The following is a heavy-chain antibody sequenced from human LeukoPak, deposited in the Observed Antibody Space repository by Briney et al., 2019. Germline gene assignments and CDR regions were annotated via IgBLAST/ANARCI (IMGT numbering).Heavy chain of an antibody. D-gene: IGHD5-18*01. Sequence: GGSLRLSCAASGFTFSSYGMHWVRQAPGKGLEWVAFIRYDGSNKYYADSVKGRFTISRDNSKNTLYLQMNSLRAEDTAVYYCASGLYTAEDYWGQGTLVTVSS. CDR2: IRYDGSNK. J-gene: IGHJ4*02. CDR1: GFTFSSYG. CDR3: ASGLYTAEDY. V-gene: IGHV3-30*02.